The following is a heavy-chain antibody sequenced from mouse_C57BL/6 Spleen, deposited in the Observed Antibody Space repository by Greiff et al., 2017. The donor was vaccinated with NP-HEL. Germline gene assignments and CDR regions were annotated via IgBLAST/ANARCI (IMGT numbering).Heavy chain of an antibody. CDR1: GYSFTGYY. D-gene: IGHD1-2*01. Sequence: EVQLQESGPELVKPGASVKISCKASGYSFTGYYMNWVKQSPEKSLEWIGEINPSTGGTTYNQKFKAKATLTVDKSSSTAYMQLKSLTSEDSAVYYCARERFMSGVWGTGTTVTVSS. CDR2: INPSTGGT. J-gene: IGHJ1*03. CDR3: ARERFMSGV. V-gene: IGHV1-42*01.